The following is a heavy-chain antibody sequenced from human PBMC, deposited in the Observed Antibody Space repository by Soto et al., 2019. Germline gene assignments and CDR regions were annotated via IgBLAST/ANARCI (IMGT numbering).Heavy chain of an antibody. J-gene: IGHJ4*02. CDR2: IYYSGST. V-gene: IGHV4-59*01. Sequence: SETLSLTCTVSGGSISSYYWSWVRQPPGKGLEWIGYIYYSGSTNYNPSLKSRVTISVDTSKNQFSLKLSSVTATDTAVYYCARVMGYSSGWYFDYWGQGTLVTVS. D-gene: IGHD6-19*01. CDR1: GGSISSYY. CDR3: ARVMGYSSGWYFDY.